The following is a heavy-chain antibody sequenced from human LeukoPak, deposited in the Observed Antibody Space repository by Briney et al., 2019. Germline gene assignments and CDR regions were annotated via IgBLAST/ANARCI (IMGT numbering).Heavy chain of an antibody. V-gene: IGHV4-30-4*07. Sequence: PSETLSLTCAVSGGSISSGGYSWNWIRQPPGKGLEWIGYIYYSGSTYYNPSLKSRVTISVDKSKNQFSLKLSSVTAADTAVYYCARSDSSGWYYFDYWGQGTLVTVSS. CDR2: IYYSGST. D-gene: IGHD6-19*01. J-gene: IGHJ4*02. CDR1: GGSISSGGYS. CDR3: ARSDSSGWYYFDY.